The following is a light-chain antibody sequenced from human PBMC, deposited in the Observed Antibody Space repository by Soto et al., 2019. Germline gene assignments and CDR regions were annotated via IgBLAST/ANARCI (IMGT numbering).Light chain of an antibody. Sequence: DIRMTQSPSTLSASVGDRVTITCRASQSISSWLAWYQQKPGKAPKLLIYDASSLKSWVPSRFRGSGSGTVFTLTISSLQPHDCATYYCQQYHAWLTFGQGTKVESK. J-gene: IGKJ1*01. CDR1: QSISSW. CDR3: QQYHAWLT. V-gene: IGKV1-5*01. CDR2: DAS.